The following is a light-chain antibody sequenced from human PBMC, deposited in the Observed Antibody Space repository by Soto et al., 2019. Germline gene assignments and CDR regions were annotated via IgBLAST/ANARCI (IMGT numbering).Light chain of an antibody. Sequence: QSVLTQPPSVSDAPRQRVTISCSGSRSNIGKNAVNWYQQLPGEAPRLLIYYNDLRPSRVSDRFSGSKSGTSASLAISGLQSEDEAVYYCSTWDDNLSVVFGGGTKVTVL. J-gene: IGLJ2*01. CDR2: YND. V-gene: IGLV1-36*01. CDR1: RSNIGKNA. CDR3: STWDDNLSVV.